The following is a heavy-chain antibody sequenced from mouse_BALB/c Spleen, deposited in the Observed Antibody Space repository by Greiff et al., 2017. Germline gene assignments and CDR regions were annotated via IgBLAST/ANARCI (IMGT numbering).Heavy chain of an antibody. D-gene: IGHD2-10*01. CDR3: ARYTPPYYGNYGYAMDY. CDR2: ISYSGST. V-gene: IGHV3-8*02. Sequence: EVQLQESGPSLVKPSQTLSLTCSVTGDSITSGYWNWIRKFPGNKLEYMGYISYSGSTYYNPSLKSRISITRDTSKNQYYLQLNSVTTEDTATYYCARYTPPYYGNYGYAMDYWGQGTSVTVSS. CDR1: GDSITSGY. J-gene: IGHJ4*01.